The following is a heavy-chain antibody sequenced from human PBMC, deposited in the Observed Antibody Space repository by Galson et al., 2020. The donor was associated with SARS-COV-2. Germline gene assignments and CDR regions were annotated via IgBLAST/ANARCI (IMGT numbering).Heavy chain of an antibody. D-gene: IGHD6-19*01. V-gene: IGHV3-9*01. CDR2: ITWNSGNI. Sequence: GEYLRLSCAASGFTFDEYAMHWVRQAPGKGLESVSTITWNSGNIDYADSVKGRFTISRDNAKNSLYLQMNSLRTEDTAFYYCAKGPNSYSSAWYGIEYWGQGTLVTVSS. CDR3: AKGPNSYSSAWYGIEY. CDR1: GFTFDEYA. J-gene: IGHJ4*02.